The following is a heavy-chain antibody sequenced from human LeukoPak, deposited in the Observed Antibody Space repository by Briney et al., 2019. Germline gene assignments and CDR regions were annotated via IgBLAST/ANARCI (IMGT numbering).Heavy chain of an antibody. V-gene: IGHV3-7*01. D-gene: IGHD5-18*01. CDR3: ARDVRQLWSPDY. J-gene: IGHJ4*02. Sequence: SGGSLRLSCVVSGFTFSDYWMTWVRQAPGKGLEWVASINEDGIKKYYVDSVKGRFTISRDNAKNSLYLQMNSLRAEDTAMYYCARDVRQLWSPDYWGQGTLATVSS. CDR1: GFTFSDYW. CDR2: INEDGIKK.